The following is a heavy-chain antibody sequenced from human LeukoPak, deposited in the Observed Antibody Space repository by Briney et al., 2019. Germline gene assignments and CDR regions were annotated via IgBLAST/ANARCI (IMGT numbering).Heavy chain of an antibody. J-gene: IGHJ4*02. V-gene: IGHV1-18*01. CDR2: ISADNGNT. Sequence: GASVKVSCKTSAYTFTNYLITWVRQAPEDGLEWMGWISADNGNTNYAQKLQGRVTMTTDTSTSTAYMERRSLRSDDTAMYYCARTRRYYDSGSYYDYWGQGTLVTVSS. D-gene: IGHD3-10*01. CDR3: ARTRRYYDSGSYYDY. CDR1: AYTFTNYL.